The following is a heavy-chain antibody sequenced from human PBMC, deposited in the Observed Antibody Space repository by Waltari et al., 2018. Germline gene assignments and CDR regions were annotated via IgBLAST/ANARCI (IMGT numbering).Heavy chain of an antibody. CDR3: ARDRYYYDSSGYYSRAFDI. V-gene: IGHV4-39*07. D-gene: IGHD3-22*01. J-gene: IGHJ3*02. Sequence: QLQLQESGPGLVKPSETLSLTCTVSGGSISSSSYSWGWIRQPPGKGLEWIGSIYYSGSTYYNPSLKSRVTISVDTSKNQFSLKLSSVTAADTAVYYCARDRYYYDSSGYYSRAFDIWGQGTMVTVSS. CDR2: IYYSGST. CDR1: GGSISSSSYS.